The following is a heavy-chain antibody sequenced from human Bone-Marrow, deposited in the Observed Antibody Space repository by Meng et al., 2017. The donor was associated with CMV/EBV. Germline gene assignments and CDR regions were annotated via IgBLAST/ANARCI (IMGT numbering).Heavy chain of an antibody. CDR3: AKDRGYGDYRYYFDY. CDR2: ISGSGGST. J-gene: IGHJ4*02. V-gene: IGHV3-23*01. CDR1: GFTFSSYA. D-gene: IGHD4-17*01. Sequence: GFTFSSYAMSWVRQAPGKGLEWVSGISGSGGSTYYADSVKGRFTISRDNSMNTLHLQMNSLRAGDTAVYYCAKDRGYGDYRYYFDYWGQGTLVTVSS.